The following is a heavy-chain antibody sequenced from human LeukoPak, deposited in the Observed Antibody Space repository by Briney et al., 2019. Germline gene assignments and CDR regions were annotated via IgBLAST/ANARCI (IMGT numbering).Heavy chain of an antibody. CDR3: ARDGSLGELPTYYFNY. Sequence: GGSLRLSCAASGFTFSSYGMHWVRQAPGKGLEWVAVIWYDGSNKYYADSVKGRFTISRDNSKNTLYLQMNSLRAEDTAVYYCARDGSLGELPTYYFNYWGQGTLVTVSS. V-gene: IGHV3-33*01. J-gene: IGHJ4*02. CDR2: IWYDGSNK. CDR1: GFTFSSYG. D-gene: IGHD1-26*01.